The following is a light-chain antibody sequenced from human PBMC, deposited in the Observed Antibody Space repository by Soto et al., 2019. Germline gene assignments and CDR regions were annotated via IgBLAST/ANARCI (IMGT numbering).Light chain of an antibody. J-gene: IGLJ1*01. CDR1: SSDVGGYNY. CDR3: NSYAGSNNV. Sequence: QSALTQPPSAFGSPGQSVTISCTGTSSDVGGYNYVPWYQQHPGKAPKLMIYEVSQRPSGVPDRFSGSKSGNTASLAVSGLQAEDEADYYCNSYAGSNNVFGTGTKVTV. V-gene: IGLV2-8*01. CDR2: EVS.